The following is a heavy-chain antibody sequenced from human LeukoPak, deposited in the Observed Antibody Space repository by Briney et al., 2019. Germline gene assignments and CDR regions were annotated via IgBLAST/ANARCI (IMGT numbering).Heavy chain of an antibody. CDR1: GFTFSSYA. CDR2: ISGSGGST. D-gene: IGHD5-24*01. J-gene: IGHJ4*02. Sequence: GGSLRLSCAASGFTFSSYAMSWVRQAPGEGLEWVSAISGSGGSTYYADSVKSRFTISRDNSKNTLYLQMNSLRAEDTAVYYCAKGGRDGYNFDYWGQGTLVTVSS. CDR3: AKGGRDGYNFDY. V-gene: IGHV3-23*01.